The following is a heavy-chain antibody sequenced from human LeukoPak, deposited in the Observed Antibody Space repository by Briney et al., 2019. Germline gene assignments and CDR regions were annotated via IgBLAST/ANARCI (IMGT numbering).Heavy chain of an antibody. J-gene: IGHJ4*02. CDR1: GFTFSSYA. D-gene: IGHD6-19*01. Sequence: PGRSLRLSCAASGFTFSSYAMHWVRQAPGKGLEWVAVISYDGSNKYYADSVKGRFTISRDNSKNTLYLQMNGLGAEDTAVYYCARDRFSGWYPGDYWGQGTLVTVSP. V-gene: IGHV3-30*04. CDR3: ARDRFSGWYPGDY. CDR2: ISYDGSNK.